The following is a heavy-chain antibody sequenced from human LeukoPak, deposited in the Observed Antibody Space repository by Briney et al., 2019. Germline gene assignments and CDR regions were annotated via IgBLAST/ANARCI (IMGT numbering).Heavy chain of an antibody. CDR2: ISGSGGST. CDR3: AKDYVEGVPAAISGTFDY. V-gene: IGHV3-23*01. J-gene: IGHJ4*02. D-gene: IGHD2-2*02. Sequence: GGSLRLPCAASGFTFSSYAMSWVRQAPGKGLEWVSAISGSGGSTYYADSVKGRFTISRDNSKNTLYLQMNSLRAEDTAVYYCAKDYVEGVPAAISGTFDYWGQGTLVTVSS. CDR1: GFTFSSYA.